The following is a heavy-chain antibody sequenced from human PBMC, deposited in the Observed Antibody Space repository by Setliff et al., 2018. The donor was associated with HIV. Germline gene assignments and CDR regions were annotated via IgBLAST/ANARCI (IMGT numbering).Heavy chain of an antibody. CDR3: ASGGHRLHDY. CDR2: IYHSGST. Sequence: SETLSLTCAVSGYSISSGYYWGWIRQPPGKGLEWIGSIYHSGSTYYNPSLKSRVTISVDTSKNQFSLNLRSVTAADTAVYFCASGGHRLHDYWGQGTLVTVSS. J-gene: IGHJ4*02. CDR1: GYSISSGYY. V-gene: IGHV4-38-2*01. D-gene: IGHD1-26*01.